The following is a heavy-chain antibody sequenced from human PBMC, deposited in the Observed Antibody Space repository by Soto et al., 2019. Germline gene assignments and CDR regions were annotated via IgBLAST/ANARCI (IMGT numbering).Heavy chain of an antibody. CDR3: NRRYDSDSYYYGMDV. J-gene: IGHJ6*02. V-gene: IGHV3-73*01. D-gene: IGHD3-22*01. Sequence: PGGSLRLSCAASGFTFSGSAMHWVRQASGKGLEWVGRIRSKANSYATAYAASVKGRFTISRDDSKNTAYLQMNRLKTEDTAVYYCNRRYDSDSYYYGMDVWGQGTTVTVSS. CDR2: IRSKANSYAT. CDR1: GFTFSGSA.